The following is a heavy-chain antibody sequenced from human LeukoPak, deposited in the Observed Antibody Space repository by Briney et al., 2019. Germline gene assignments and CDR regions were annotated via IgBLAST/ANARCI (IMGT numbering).Heavy chain of an antibody. Sequence: PRGSLRLSCAASGFTFSSYWMHWVRQAPGKGLVWVSRINSDGSSTSYADSVKGRFTISRDNSKNTLYLQMNSLRAEDTAVYYCAKDDPGYFFDYWGQGTLVTVSS. J-gene: IGHJ4*02. CDR2: INSDGSST. CDR3: AKDDPGYFFDY. CDR1: GFTFSSYW. V-gene: IGHV3-74*01. D-gene: IGHD2/OR15-2a*01.